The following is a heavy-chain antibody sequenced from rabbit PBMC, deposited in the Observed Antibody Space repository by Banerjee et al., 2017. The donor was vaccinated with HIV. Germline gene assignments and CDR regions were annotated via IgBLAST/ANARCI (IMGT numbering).Heavy chain of an antibody. V-gene: IGHV1S45*01. J-gene: IGHJ4*02. CDR1: GFSFSNKYV. D-gene: IGHD7-1*01. CDR2: INTSSGNT. Sequence: QEQLEESGGDLVKPEGSLTLTCTASGFSFSNKYVMDWVRQAPGKGLEWSACINTSSGNTVYATWAKGRLTISKTSSTPLTLRMTSLTAADTATYFCTTELTGNVNFWGPGTLVTVS. CDR3: TTELTGNVNF.